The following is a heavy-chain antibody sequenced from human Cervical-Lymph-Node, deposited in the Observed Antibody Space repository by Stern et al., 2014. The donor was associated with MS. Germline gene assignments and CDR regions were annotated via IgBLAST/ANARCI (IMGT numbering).Heavy chain of an antibody. CDR2: LFPFFGTP. Sequence: QVQLGQSGNEVKKHGSSVKVSCKAAGDTFASYGISWVRQAPGHGLEWMGGLFPFFGTPIYAQKFQGRVTMTADESTTTAYMDLTSLSVEDTAVYYCATSTYGLVHWGQGTLVTVSS. J-gene: IGHJ4*02. V-gene: IGHV1-69*01. CDR3: ATSTYGLVH. D-gene: IGHD3-10*01. CDR1: GDTFASYG.